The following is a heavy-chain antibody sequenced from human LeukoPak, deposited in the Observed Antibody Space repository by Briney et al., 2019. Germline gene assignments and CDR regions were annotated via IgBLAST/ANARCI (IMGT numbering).Heavy chain of an antibody. D-gene: IGHD3-3*01. CDR1: GFTFDDYA. Sequence: GGSLRLSCAASGFTFDDYAMHWVRQAPGKGLECVSLISWDGGSTYYADSVKGRFTISRDNSKNSLYLQMNSLRAEDTAVYYCARESALESGYPDYWGQGTLVTVSS. CDR3: ARESALESGYPDY. CDR2: ISWDGGST. V-gene: IGHV3-43D*03. J-gene: IGHJ4*02.